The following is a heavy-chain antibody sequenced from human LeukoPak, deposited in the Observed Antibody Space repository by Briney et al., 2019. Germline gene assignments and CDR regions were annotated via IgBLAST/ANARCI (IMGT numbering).Heavy chain of an antibody. CDR2: IDHRGDT. J-gene: IGHJ4*03. CDR3: ARGATISETGYFDF. CDR1: GGSFSRYY. Sequence: SETLSLTCAVYGGSFSRYYWSWIRQSPGKGLEWIAEIDHRGDTNYNPSVKRRVTISVDTSKTQFSLKMRSLSAADTALYYCARGATISETGYFDFWGQGTLVTVSS. D-gene: IGHD5-24*01. V-gene: IGHV4-34*01.